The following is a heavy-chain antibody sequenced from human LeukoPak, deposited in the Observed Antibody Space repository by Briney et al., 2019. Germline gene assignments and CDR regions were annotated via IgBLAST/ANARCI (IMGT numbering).Heavy chain of an antibody. Sequence: PGGSLRLSCSASEFTFSNYAMHRVRQAPGKGLEYVSAISSNGGSTYYADSVKGRFIISRDNSNNTLYLQMNSLRAEDTAVYYCAKDRETTASGTFDYWGQGTLVTVSS. J-gene: IGHJ4*02. V-gene: IGHV3-64*04. CDR1: EFTFSNYA. CDR3: AKDRETTASGTFDY. D-gene: IGHD6-13*01. CDR2: ISSNGGST.